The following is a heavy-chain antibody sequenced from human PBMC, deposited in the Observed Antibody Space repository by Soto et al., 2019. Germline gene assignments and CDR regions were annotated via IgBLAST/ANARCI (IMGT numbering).Heavy chain of an antibody. J-gene: IGHJ6*03. CDR2: INHSGST. Sequence: PSETLSLTCAVYGGSFSGYYWSWIRQPPGKGLEWIGEINHSGSTNYNPSLKSRVTISVDTSKNQFSLKLSSVTAADTAVYYCATSRDYCSSSSCYEGYYYYMDVWDIGTTVTVSS. V-gene: IGHV4-34*01. D-gene: IGHD2-2*01. CDR3: ATSRDYCSSSSCYEGYYYYMDV. CDR1: GGSFSGYY.